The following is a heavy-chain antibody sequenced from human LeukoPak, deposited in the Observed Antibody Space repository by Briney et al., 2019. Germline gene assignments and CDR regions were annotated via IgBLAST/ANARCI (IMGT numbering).Heavy chain of an antibody. J-gene: IGHJ4*02. CDR3: ARDDTTMALDY. CDR1: GFTFSSYG. V-gene: IGHV3-30*03. D-gene: IGHD5-18*01. CDR2: MSYEGSGK. Sequence: SGGSLRLSCAASGFTFSSYGMHWVRQAPGKGLEWVAFMSYEGSGKYYADSVKGRFTISRDNSLNTLYLQMNSLRAEDTALYYCARDDTTMALDYWGQGTLATVSS.